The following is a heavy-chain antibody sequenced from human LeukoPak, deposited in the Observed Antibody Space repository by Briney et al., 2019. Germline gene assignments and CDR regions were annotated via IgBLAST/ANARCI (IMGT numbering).Heavy chain of an antibody. CDR2: IKQDGSEK. Sequence: GGSLRLSCAASGFTFSSYWMSWVLQAPGKGLEWVASIKQDGSEKYYVDSVKGRFTISRDNAKNSLYLQMNSLRAEDTALYYCARAPGEGWFDPWGQGTLVTVSS. CDR3: ARAPGEGWFDP. V-gene: IGHV3-7*01. D-gene: IGHD4-17*01. J-gene: IGHJ5*02. CDR1: GFTFSSYW.